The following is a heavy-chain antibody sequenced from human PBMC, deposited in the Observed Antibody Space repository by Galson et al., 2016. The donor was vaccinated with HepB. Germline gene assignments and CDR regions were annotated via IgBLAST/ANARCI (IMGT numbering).Heavy chain of an antibody. CDR3: TRGNLVGY. Sequence: SLRLSCAASGFTFSVYAMTWVRQAPGQGLEWVGNINRDGSETNYVDSVKGRFTISRDNAKNSLFLQMNSLRVGDTAVYYCTRGNLVGYWGQGTLVIVSS. D-gene: IGHD2-8*02. CDR2: INRDGSET. J-gene: IGHJ4*02. V-gene: IGHV3-7*01. CDR1: GFTFSVYA.